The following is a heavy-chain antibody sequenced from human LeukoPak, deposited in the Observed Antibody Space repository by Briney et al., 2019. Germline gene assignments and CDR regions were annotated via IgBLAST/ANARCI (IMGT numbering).Heavy chain of an antibody. Sequence: ASVKVSCKASGGTFSSYAISWVRQAPGQGLEWMGGIIPIFGTANYAQKFQGRVTITADESTSTAYMELSSLRSEDTAVYYCARARSKRSGYSGYDYDYYGMDVWGQGTTVTVSS. CDR2: IIPIFGTA. V-gene: IGHV1-69*13. CDR3: ARARSKRSGYSGYDYDYYGMDV. CDR1: GGTFSSYA. J-gene: IGHJ6*02. D-gene: IGHD5-12*01.